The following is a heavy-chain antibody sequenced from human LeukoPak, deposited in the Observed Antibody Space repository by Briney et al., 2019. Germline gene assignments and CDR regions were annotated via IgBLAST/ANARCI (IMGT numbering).Heavy chain of an antibody. CDR1: GGSFSGYY. D-gene: IGHD3-16*01. CDR3: ARGVSFQGYYYYYGMDV. Sequence: SETLSLTCAVYGGSFSGYYWSWIRQPPGKGLEWIGEINHSGSTNYNPSLKRRVTLSVDTSKNQFSMKLSSVTAADTAVYYCARGVSFQGYYYYYGMDVWGQGTTVTVSS. V-gene: IGHV4-34*01. CDR2: INHSGST. J-gene: IGHJ6*02.